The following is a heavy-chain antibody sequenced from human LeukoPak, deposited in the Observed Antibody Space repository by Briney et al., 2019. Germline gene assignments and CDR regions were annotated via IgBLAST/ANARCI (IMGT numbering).Heavy chain of an antibody. CDR1: GGTFSSYA. J-gene: IGHJ4*02. CDR3: ARAASSETRIAVAGIDY. D-gene: IGHD6-19*01. Sequence: ASVKVSCKASGGTFSSYAISWVRQAPGQGLEWMGWISAYNGNTNYAQKLQGRVTMTTDTSTSTAYMELRSLRSDDTAVYYCARAASSETRIAVAGIDYWGQGTLVTVSS. CDR2: ISAYNGNT. V-gene: IGHV1-18*01.